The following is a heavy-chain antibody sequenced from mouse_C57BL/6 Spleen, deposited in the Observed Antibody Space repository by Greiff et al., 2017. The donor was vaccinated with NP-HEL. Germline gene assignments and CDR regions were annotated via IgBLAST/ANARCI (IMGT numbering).Heavy chain of an antibody. J-gene: IGHJ2*01. V-gene: IGHV14-1*01. CDR3: TTYNSPLLDY. CDR1: GFNIKDYY. Sequence: VQLLPSGAELVRPGASVKLSCPASGFNIKDYYMHWVKQRPVQGLEWIGRIDPEDGDTEYAPKFQGKATMTADTSSNTAYLQLSSLTSKDTAVYYCTTYNSPLLDYWGQGTTLTVSS. CDR2: IDPEDGDT. D-gene: IGHD6-1*01.